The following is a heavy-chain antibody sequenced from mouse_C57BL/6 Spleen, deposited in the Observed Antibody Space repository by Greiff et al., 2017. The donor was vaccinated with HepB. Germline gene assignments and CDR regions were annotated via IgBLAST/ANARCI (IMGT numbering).Heavy chain of an antibody. Sequence: QVQLQQPGAELVKPGASVKMSCKASGYTFTSYWITWVKQRPGQGLEWIGDIYPGSGSTNYNEKFKSKATLTVDTSSSTAYMQLSSLTSEDSAVYYCARCRIDGGGFAYWGQRTLVTVSA. D-gene: IGHD1-2*01. V-gene: IGHV1-55*01. J-gene: IGHJ3*01. CDR2: IYPGSGST. CDR3: ARCRIDGGGFAY. CDR1: GYTFTSYW.